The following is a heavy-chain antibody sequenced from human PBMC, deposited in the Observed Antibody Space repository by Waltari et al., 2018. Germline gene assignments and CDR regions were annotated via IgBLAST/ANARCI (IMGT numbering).Heavy chain of an antibody. J-gene: IGHJ5*01. CDR3: VRGLGDS. D-gene: IGHD3-16*01. Sequence: EVQLVESGGALVQPGGSLRLSCAASGFTFSTYWMHWVRQAPGKGLVWGSRINSEGSRTTAAGFGKGRFTITRDHGKNTLDLQMNSLRVEEKAVYYCVRGLGDSWGQGTLVTVSS. CDR2: INSEGSRT. V-gene: IGHV3-74*01. CDR1: GFTFSTYW.